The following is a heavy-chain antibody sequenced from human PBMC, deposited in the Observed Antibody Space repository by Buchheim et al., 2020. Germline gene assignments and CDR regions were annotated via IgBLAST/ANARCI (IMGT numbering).Heavy chain of an antibody. Sequence: QVQLVESGGGVVQPGRSLRLSCAASGFTFSSYVMHWVRQAPGKGLEWVAVIWYDGSNKYYADSVKGRFTFSRDNSKTTLYLQMNSLRAEDTAVYYCARLYDFWSGYPDYGMDVWGQGTT. CDR3: ARLYDFWSGYPDYGMDV. CDR1: GFTFSSYV. J-gene: IGHJ6*02. CDR2: IWYDGSNK. V-gene: IGHV3-33*01. D-gene: IGHD3-3*01.